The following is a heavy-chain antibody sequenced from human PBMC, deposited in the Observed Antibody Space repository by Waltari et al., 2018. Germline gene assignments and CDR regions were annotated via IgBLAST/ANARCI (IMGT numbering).Heavy chain of an antibody. D-gene: IGHD2-2*01. V-gene: IGHV4-4*02. CDR2: VHHSGKT. CDR1: GDSASGNYW. Sequence: QVQLQESGQGLVKPSGTLSLTCAVSGDSASGNYWWSWVRQSPEKGLEWIGQVHHSGKTHYNPSIQSRVTISVDSPKNQFSLTLKSVTAADTAVYYCAGDRAIGLFFDYWGRGTLVTVSS. J-gene: IGHJ4*02. CDR3: AGDRAIGLFFDY.